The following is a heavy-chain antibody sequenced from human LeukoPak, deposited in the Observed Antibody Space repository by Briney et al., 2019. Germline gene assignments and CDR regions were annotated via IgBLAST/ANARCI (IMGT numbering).Heavy chain of an antibody. CDR1: GFTSSSYG. D-gene: IGHD1-26*01. CDR2: ISYDGSNK. V-gene: IGHV3-30*03. Sequence: GRSLRLSCAASGFTSSSYGMHWVRQAPGKGLEWVAVISYDGSNKYYADSVKGRFTISRDNSKNTLYLQMNSLRAEDTAVYYCALAGATPYFDYWGQGALVTVSS. J-gene: IGHJ4*02. CDR3: ALAGATPYFDY.